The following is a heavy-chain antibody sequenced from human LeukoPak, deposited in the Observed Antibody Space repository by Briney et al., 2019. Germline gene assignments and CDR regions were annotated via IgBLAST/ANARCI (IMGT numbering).Heavy chain of an antibody. CDR3: VRVYGNYYPFYYYGMDV. V-gene: IGHV1-8*01. CDR2: MNPNSGNT. CDR1: GYTFTSYD. J-gene: IGHJ6*02. D-gene: IGHD4-11*01. Sequence: EASVKVSCKASGYTFTSYDINWVRQATGQGLEWMGWMNPNSGNTGYAQKFQGRVTMTRNTSISTAYMELSSLRSEDTAVYYCVRVYGNYYPFYYYGMDVWGQGTTVTVSS.